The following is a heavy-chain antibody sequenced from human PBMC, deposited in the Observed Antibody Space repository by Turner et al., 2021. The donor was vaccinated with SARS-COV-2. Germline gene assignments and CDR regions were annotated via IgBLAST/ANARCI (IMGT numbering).Heavy chain of an antibody. CDR2: IYYSGST. CDR1: GGSISSSSYY. CDR3: VSPGGNSGWFFAYDI. D-gene: IGHD6-19*01. V-gene: IGHV4-39*01. J-gene: IGHJ3*02. Sequence: QLQLQESGPGLVKPSETLSLTCTVSGGSISSSSYYWGWIRQPPGKGLEWIGSIYYSGSTYYNPSLKSRVTISVDTSKNQFSLKLNSVTAADTAVYYCVSPGGNSGWFFAYDIWGQGTMVTVSS.